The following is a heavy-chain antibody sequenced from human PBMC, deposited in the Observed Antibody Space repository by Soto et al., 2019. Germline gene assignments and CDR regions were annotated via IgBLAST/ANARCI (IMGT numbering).Heavy chain of an antibody. CDR3: ARERGDSHWIDP. J-gene: IGHJ5*02. D-gene: IGHD2-21*01. V-gene: IGHV4-61*01. CDR1: GGSVSSESYY. Sequence: TLSLTCSVSGGSVSSESYYWSWIRQTPGKGLEWIGNVENSGSTKYNPSLKSRVTISVDTSKNQFSLKLSSVTGADTAVYYCARERGDSHWIDPWGQGTQVTVSS. CDR2: VENSGST.